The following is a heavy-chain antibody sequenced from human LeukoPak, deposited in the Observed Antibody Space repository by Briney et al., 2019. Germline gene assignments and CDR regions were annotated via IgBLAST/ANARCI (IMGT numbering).Heavy chain of an antibody. CDR1: GFSLSTSGVG. CDR3: AHRPGPTSTGDTAMANFDY. J-gene: IGHJ4*02. Sequence: SGPTPVKPTQTLTLTCTFSGFSLSTSGVGVGWIRQPPGKALEWLALTYWDDYKRYSPSLKSRLTITKDTSKNQVVLTMTNMDPVDTATYYCAHRPGPTSTGDTAMANFDYWGQGTLVTVSS. CDR2: TYWDDYK. V-gene: IGHV2-5*02. D-gene: IGHD5-18*01.